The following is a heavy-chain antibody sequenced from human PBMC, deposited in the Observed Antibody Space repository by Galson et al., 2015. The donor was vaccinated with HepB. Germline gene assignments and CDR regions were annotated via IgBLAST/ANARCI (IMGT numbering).Heavy chain of an antibody. CDR3: ARVADADYGDHSHFDY. V-gene: IGHV3-11*06. Sequence: SLRLSCAASGFTFSDYYMSWIRQAPGKGLEWISYISRSTIYTNYADSVKGRFTISRDNVKNSMYLQMNSLRAEDTAVYFCARVADADYGDHSHFDYWGQGTRVTVSS. CDR2: ISRSTIYT. J-gene: IGHJ4*02. CDR1: GFTFSDYY. D-gene: IGHD4-17*01.